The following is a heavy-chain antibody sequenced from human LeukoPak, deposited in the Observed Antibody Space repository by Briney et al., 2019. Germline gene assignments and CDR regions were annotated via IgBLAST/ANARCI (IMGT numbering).Heavy chain of an antibody. Sequence: QPGGSLRLSCAASGFTFSSYAMSWVRQAPGKGLEWVSAISGSGGSTYYADSVKGRFTISRDNSKNTLYLQMNSLRAEDTALYYCAKGGLYCSSITCFYYFDYWGQGTLVTVSS. CDR3: AKGGLYCSSITCFYYFDY. CDR1: GFTFSSYA. J-gene: IGHJ4*02. CDR2: ISGSGGST. V-gene: IGHV3-23*01. D-gene: IGHD2-2*01.